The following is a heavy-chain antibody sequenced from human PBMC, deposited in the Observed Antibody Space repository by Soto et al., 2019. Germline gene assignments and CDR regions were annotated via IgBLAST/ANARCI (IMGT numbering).Heavy chain of an antibody. V-gene: IGHV3-48*01. CDR1: GFTFNSYS. CDR3: ATGRGVNFYYGMDV. J-gene: IGHJ6*02. D-gene: IGHD3-10*01. Sequence: GSLRLSCAASGFTFNSYSMNWVRQAPGKGLEWVSYISGSSSTIYYADSVKGRFTISRDNSKNTLYLQMNSLRAEDTAVYYCATGRGVNFYYGMDVWGQGTTVTVSS. CDR2: ISGSSSTI.